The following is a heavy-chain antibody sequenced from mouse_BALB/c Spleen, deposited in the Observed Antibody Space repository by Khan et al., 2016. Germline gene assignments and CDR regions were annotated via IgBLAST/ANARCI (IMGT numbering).Heavy chain of an antibody. Sequence: QVQLKQSGAELVRPGSSVKISCKASGFAFSSYWMNWVKQRPGQGLEGSGQNYPGDGDTNYNGKIKGKATLTADKSSSTAYMQLSSLTSEDTAVYFCAIRTPFDNWGQGTLVTVSA. V-gene: IGHV1-80*01. CDR3: AIRTPFDN. CDR2: NYPGDGDT. CDR1: GFAFSSYW. J-gene: IGHJ3*01.